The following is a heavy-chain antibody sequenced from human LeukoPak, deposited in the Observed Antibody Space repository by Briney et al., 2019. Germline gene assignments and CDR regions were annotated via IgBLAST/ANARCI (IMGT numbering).Heavy chain of an antibody. J-gene: IGHJ4*02. CDR1: GGSISGYY. CDR2: IYYNGNA. Sequence: SETLSLTCTVSGGSISGYYWTWIRQPPGKGLEWIAFIYYNGNAHYNPSLKSRVTISVDTSKNQFSLRVTSVTAADTAVCYCARHSYSVPHYFDYWGQGTLVTVSS. D-gene: IGHD3-10*02. CDR3: ARHSYSVPHYFDY. V-gene: IGHV4-59*08.